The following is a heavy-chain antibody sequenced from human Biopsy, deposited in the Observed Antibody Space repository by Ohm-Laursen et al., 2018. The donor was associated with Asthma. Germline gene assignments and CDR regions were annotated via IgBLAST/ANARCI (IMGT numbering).Heavy chain of an antibody. Sequence: LSLTRAAFGFIFSNFAIHWVRQAPGKGLEWVGVISKDASTQDYADSVRGRFTISRDYSKNTLYLQMHSLRAEDTAVYYCARGDSSNWSHYYFDYWGQGTLVTVSS. J-gene: IGHJ4*02. CDR1: GFIFSNFA. CDR2: ISKDASTQ. V-gene: IGHV3-30*07. D-gene: IGHD3-22*01. CDR3: ARGDSSNWSHYYFDY.